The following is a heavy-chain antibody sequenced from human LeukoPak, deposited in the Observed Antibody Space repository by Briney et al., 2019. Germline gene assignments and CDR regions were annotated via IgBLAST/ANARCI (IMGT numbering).Heavy chain of an antibody. D-gene: IGHD3-16*01. J-gene: IGHJ2*01. CDR3: ARHLFNGDGGVHYWYFDL. Sequence: SETLSLTCTVSGGSISSYYWSWIRQPPGKGLEWIGYIYYSGSTNYNPSLKSRVTISVDTSKNQFSLKLSSVTAADTAVYYCARHLFNGDGGVHYWYFDLWGRGTLVTVSS. CDR2: IYYSGST. V-gene: IGHV4-59*08. CDR1: GGSISSYY.